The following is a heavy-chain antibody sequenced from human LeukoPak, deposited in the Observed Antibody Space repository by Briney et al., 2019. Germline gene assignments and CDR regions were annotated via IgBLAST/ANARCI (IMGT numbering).Heavy chain of an antibody. J-gene: IGHJ4*02. CDR2: IRSKANSYAT. CDR1: GFTFSGSA. CDR3: TRLVVPAAMIGEDY. D-gene: IGHD2-2*01. V-gene: IGHV3-73*01. Sequence: GGSLKLSCAASGFTFSGSAMHWVRQASGKGLEWVGRIRSKANSYATAYAASVKGRFTISRDDSKNTAYLQMNSLKTEDTAVYYCTRLVVPAAMIGEDYWGQGTLVTVSS.